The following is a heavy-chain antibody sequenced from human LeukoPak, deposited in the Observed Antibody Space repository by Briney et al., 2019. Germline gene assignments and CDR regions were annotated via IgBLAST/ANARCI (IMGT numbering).Heavy chain of an antibody. D-gene: IGHD2-2*01. J-gene: IGHJ4*02. CDR1: GFTFSSYE. CDR2: ISSSGSTI. CDR3: ARGGASTSCYCPGDDY. V-gene: IGHV3-48*03. Sequence: GGSLRLSCAASGFTFSSYEMNWVRQAPGKGLEWVSYISSSGSTIYYADSVKRRFTISRDNAKNSLYLQMNSLRAEDTAVYYCARGGASTSCYCPGDDYWGQGTLVTVSS.